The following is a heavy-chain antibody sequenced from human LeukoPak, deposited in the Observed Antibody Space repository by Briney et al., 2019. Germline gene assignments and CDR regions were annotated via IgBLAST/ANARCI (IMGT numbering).Heavy chain of an antibody. Sequence: GGSLRLSCAASGFTFSSYAMHWVRQAPGKGLGWVAVISYDGSNKYYADSVKGRFTISRDNAKNSVYLQMNSLRAEDTAVYYCARRGYSYGYDYYYMDVWGKGTTVTISS. J-gene: IGHJ6*03. CDR2: ISYDGSNK. D-gene: IGHD5-18*01. V-gene: IGHV3-30*04. CDR1: GFTFSSYA. CDR3: ARRGYSYGYDYYYMDV.